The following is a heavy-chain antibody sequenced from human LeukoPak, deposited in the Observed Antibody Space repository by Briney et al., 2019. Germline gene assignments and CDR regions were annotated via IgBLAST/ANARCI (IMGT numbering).Heavy chain of an antibody. CDR1: GDSVSSNSAA. CDR2: TYFKSNFYY. Sequence: SRTLSLTFAISGDSVSSNSAAGSWVRQSPSRGIEWLGRTYFKSNFYYDYAGSVKIRITINPDTTKNQFSLQLNSVTPEDTAVYYCARGGGSYYQWGQGTLVTVSS. D-gene: IGHD1-26*01. V-gene: IGHV6-1*01. J-gene: IGHJ4*02. CDR3: ARGGGSYYQ.